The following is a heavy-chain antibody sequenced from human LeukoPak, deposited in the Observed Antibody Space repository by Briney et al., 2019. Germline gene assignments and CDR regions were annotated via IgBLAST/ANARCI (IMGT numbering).Heavy chain of an antibody. CDR3: ARVLELNWFDP. CDR2: IYSGGST. J-gene: IGHJ5*02. Sequence: TGRSLRLSCAASGFTVSSNYMSWVRQAPGKGLEWVSVIYSGGSTYYADSVKGRFTISRDNSKNTLYLQMNSLRAEDTAVYYCARVLELNWFDPWGQGTLVTVSS. D-gene: IGHD1-26*01. V-gene: IGHV3-66*02. CDR1: GFTVSSNY.